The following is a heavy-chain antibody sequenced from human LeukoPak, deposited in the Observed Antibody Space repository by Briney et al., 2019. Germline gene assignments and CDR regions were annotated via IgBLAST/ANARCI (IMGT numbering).Heavy chain of an antibody. CDR3: ARGMHYGSGSYPPLYGMDV. CDR2: IWYDGSNK. V-gene: IGHV3-33*01. D-gene: IGHD3-10*01. Sequence: GGSLRLSCAASGFTFSSYGMHWVRQAPGKGLEWVAVIWYDGSNKYYGDSVKGRFTISRDNSKNTLYLQMNSLRAEDTAVYYCARGMHYGSGSYPPLYGMDVWGQGTTVTVSS. CDR1: GFTFSSYG. J-gene: IGHJ6*02.